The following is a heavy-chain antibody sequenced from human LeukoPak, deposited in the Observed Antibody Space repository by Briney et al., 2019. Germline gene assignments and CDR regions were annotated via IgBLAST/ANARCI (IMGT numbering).Heavy chain of an antibody. Sequence: PGGSLRLSCAASGFTFDDYGMSWVRHAPGKGLEWVSGINWNGGSTGYADSVKGRFTISRDNAKNSLYLQMNSLGAEDTALYHCARAGYYGSGSYSGEFDPWGQGTLVTVSS. CDR1: GFTFDDYG. V-gene: IGHV3-20*01. D-gene: IGHD3-10*01. CDR3: ARAGYYGSGSYSGEFDP. J-gene: IGHJ5*02. CDR2: INWNGGST.